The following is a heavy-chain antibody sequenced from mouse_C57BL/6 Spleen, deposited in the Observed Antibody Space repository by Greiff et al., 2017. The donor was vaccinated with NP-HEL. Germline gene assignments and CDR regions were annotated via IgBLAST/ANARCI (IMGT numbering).Heavy chain of an antibody. Sequence: EVQLQQSGPVLVKPGASVKMSCKASGYTFTDYYMNWVKQSHGKSLEWIGVINPYNGGTSYNQKFKGKATLTVDKSSSTAYMELNSLTSEDSAVYYCARTATVVATPFDYWGQGTTLTVSS. D-gene: IGHD1-1*01. V-gene: IGHV1-19*01. J-gene: IGHJ2*01. CDR3: ARTATVVATPFDY. CDR2: INPYNGGT. CDR1: GYTFTDYY.